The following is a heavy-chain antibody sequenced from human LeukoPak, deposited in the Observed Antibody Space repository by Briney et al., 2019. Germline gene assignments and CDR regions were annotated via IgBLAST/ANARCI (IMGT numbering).Heavy chain of an antibody. CDR1: GRSINSYY. CDR3: ARSPWDKGRTSFDY. D-gene: IGHD1/OR15-1a*01. Sequence: SETLSLTCTGSGRSINSYYWSWIRQPPGKGLEWVGYFYYIGNNNYNHSLKTRVTISVDMSKNQFPLNLTPVTAAAKAVDYCARSPWDKGRTSFDYWGQGTLVTVSS. J-gene: IGHJ4*02. V-gene: IGHV4-59*01. CDR2: FYYIGNN.